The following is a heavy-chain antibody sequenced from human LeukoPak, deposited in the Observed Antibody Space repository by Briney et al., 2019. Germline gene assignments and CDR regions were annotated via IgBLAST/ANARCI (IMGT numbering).Heavy chain of an antibody. CDR2: INPNSGGT. CDR1: GYTFTGYY. V-gene: IGHV1-2*02. D-gene: IGHD6-13*01. J-gene: IGHJ4*02. CDR3: ARDPELDSSSWYYFDC. Sequence: ASVRVSCKASGYTFTGYYMHWVRQAPGQGLEWMGWINPNSGGTNYAQKFQGRVTMTRDTSISTAYMELSRLRSDDTAVYYCARDPELDSSSWYYFDCWGQGTLVTVSS.